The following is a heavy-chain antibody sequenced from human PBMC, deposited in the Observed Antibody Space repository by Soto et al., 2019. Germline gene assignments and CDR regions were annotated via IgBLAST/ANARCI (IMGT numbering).Heavy chain of an antibody. CDR3: VRHGEPELLMISDYYYGMDV. Sequence: GESLKISCKDSGNNFTNYWISWVRQMPGKGLEWMGRIDPSDSYTYYSPSLQGHVTISADKSISTAYLQWSSLKASDTAMYYCVRHGEPELLMISDYYYGMDVWGKGTTVTVSS. V-gene: IGHV5-10-1*01. CDR2: IDPSDSYT. CDR1: GNNFTNYW. D-gene: IGHD1-26*01. J-gene: IGHJ6*04.